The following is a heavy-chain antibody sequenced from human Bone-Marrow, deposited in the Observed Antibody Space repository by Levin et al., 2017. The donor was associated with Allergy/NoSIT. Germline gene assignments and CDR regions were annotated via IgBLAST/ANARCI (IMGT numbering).Heavy chain of an antibody. CDR2: IYHSGST. J-gene: IGHJ6*02. CDR3: ARDRGGVVHYGMDV. Sequence: ESLKISCAVSGYSISSGYYWGWIRQPPGKGLEWIGSIYHSGSTYYNPSLKSRVTISVDTSKNQFSLKLSSVTAADTAVYYCARDRGGVVHYGMDVWGQGTTVTVSS. V-gene: IGHV4-38-2*02. CDR1: GYSISSGYY. D-gene: IGHD3-3*01.